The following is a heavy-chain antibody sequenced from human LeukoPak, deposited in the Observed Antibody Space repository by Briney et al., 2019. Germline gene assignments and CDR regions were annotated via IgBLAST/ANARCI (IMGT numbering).Heavy chain of an antibody. CDR3: AKDPGDKAVDRWFDP. CDR2: IKEDGSDK. CDR1: GLIFTTYW. D-gene: IGHD6-19*01. J-gene: IGHJ5*02. V-gene: IGHV3-7*03. Sequence: GGSLRLSCAATGLIFTTYWMSWVRQDPGKGLEWVANIKEDGSDKYYVDSVKGRFSISRDNAKNSLYLQMSSLRAEDTAVYYCAKDPGDKAVDRWFDPWGQGTLVTVSS.